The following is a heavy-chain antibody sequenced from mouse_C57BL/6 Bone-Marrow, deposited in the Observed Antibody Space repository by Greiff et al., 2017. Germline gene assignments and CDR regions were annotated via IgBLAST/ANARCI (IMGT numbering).Heavy chain of an antibody. CDR1: GYTFTSYW. J-gene: IGHJ2*01. D-gene: IGHD1-1*01. Sequence: QVQLKQPGAELVKPGASVKLSCKASGYTFTSYWMHWVKQRPGRGLEWIGRIDPNSGGTKYNEKFKSKATLTVDKPSSTAYMQLSSLTSEDSAVYYCARMGYYGSSNLDYWGQGTTLTVSS. CDR3: ARMGYYGSSNLDY. CDR2: IDPNSGGT. V-gene: IGHV1-72*01.